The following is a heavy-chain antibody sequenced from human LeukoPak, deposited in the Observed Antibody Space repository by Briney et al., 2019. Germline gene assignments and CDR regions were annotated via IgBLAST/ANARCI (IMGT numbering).Heavy chain of an antibody. Sequence: PSETLSLTCTVSDGSISSYYWSWIRQPPGKGLEWIGYIYYSGSTNYNPSLKSRVTISVDTSKNQFSLKLSSVTAADTAVYYCARETMVRGVITDDYWGQGTLVAVSS. J-gene: IGHJ4*02. CDR2: IYYSGST. V-gene: IGHV4-59*01. CDR1: DGSISSYY. CDR3: ARETMVRGVITDDY. D-gene: IGHD3-10*01.